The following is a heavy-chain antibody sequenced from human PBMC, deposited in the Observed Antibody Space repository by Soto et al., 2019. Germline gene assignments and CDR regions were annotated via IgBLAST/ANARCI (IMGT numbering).Heavy chain of an antibody. J-gene: IGHJ4*02. CDR3: AHSNWRFKGVRQQLPHNYFDY. CDR1: GFSLSTSGVG. D-gene: IGHD6-13*01. CDR2: IYWNDDK. V-gene: IGHV2-5*01. Sequence: SGPTLVNPTQTLTLTCTFSGFSLSTSGVGVGWIRQPPGKALEWLALIYWNDDKRYSPSLKSRLTITKDTSKNQVVLTMTNMDPVDTATYYCAHSNWRFKGVRQQLPHNYFDYWGQGTLVTVSS.